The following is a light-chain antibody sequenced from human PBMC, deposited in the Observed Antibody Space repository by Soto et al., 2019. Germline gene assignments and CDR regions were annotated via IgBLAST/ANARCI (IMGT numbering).Light chain of an antibody. Sequence: DIVLTQSPGTLSLSPGERATLSCRASQSVSSSYLAWYQQKPGQAPRLLIYAASTRAPGVPDRFSGSGSGTDFTLTISRLEPEDVAVYYCQQYGSSPYTFGQGTKLEIK. V-gene: IGKV3-20*01. CDR3: QQYGSSPYT. J-gene: IGKJ2*01. CDR1: QSVSSSY. CDR2: AAS.